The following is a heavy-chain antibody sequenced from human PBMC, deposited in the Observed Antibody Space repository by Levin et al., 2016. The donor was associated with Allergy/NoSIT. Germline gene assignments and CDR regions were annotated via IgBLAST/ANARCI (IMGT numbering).Heavy chain of an antibody. CDR1: GFTFSSYS. V-gene: IGHV3-48*02. Sequence: GGSLRLSCAASGFTFSSYSMNWVRQAPGKGLEWVSYISSSSSTIYYADSVKGRFTISRDNAKNSLYLQMNSLRDEDTAVYYCARGESGWVVKAYYGMDVWGQGTTVTVSS. D-gene: IGHD4-23*01. CDR3: ARGESGWVVKAYYGMDV. J-gene: IGHJ6*02. CDR2: ISSSSSTI.